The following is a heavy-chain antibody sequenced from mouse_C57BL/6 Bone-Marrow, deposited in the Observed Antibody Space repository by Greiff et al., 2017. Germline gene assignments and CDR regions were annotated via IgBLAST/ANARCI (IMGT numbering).Heavy chain of an antibody. CDR2: IYPGSGST. Sequence: QVQLQQPGAELVKPGASVKMSCKASGYTFTSYWITWVKQRPGQGLEWIGEIYPGSGSTNYNEKFKSKATLTVDTSSSTAYMQLSSLTSEDSAVXYCARWEDEYAMDYWGQGTSVTVSS. CDR3: ARWEDEYAMDY. CDR1: GYTFTSYW. J-gene: IGHJ4*01. D-gene: IGHD4-1*01. V-gene: IGHV1-55*01.